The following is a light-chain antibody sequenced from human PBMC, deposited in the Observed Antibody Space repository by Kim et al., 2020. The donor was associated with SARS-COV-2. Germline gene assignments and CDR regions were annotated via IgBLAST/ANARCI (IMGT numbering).Light chain of an antibody. J-gene: IGLJ1*01. CDR3: SSYAGSNTRV. CDR2: DVS. CDR1: SSDVGGYNY. Sequence: GQSVTISCTGTSSDVGGYNYVSWYQQHPGKAPKLMIYDVSNRPSGVSNRFSGSKSGNTASLTISGLQAEDEADYYCSSYAGSNTRVFGAGTKVTVL. V-gene: IGLV2-14*03.